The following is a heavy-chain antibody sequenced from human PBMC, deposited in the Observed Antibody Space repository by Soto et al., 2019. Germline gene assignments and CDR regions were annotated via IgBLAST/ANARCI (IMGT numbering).Heavy chain of an antibody. D-gene: IGHD2-2*01. CDR2: ISYDGSNK. CDR1: GFTFSSYA. CDR3: ARDACAVVVPAAKSGYYGMDV. J-gene: IGHJ6*02. V-gene: IGHV3-30-3*01. Sequence: QVQLVESGGGVVQPGRSLRLSCAASGFTFSSYAMHWVRQAPGKGLEWVAVISYDGSNKYYADSVKGRFTISRYNSKNTLYLQMNSLRAEDTAVYYCARDACAVVVPAAKSGYYGMDVWGQGTTVTVSS.